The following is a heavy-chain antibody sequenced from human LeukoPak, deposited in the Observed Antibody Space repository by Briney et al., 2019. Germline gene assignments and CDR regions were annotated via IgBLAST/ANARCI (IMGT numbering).Heavy chain of an antibody. CDR1: GGSISSGGYS. V-gene: IGHV4-30-2*01. CDR3: AREVYSNGMDV. D-gene: IGHD1-26*01. J-gene: IGHJ6*02. Sequence: PSQTLSLTCAVSGGSISSGGYSWSWLRQPPGKGLEWIGYVYHSGSTYYNPSLKSRVTISVDRSKNQFSLKLSSVTAADTAVYYCAREVYSNGMDVWGQGTTVTVSS. CDR2: VYHSGST.